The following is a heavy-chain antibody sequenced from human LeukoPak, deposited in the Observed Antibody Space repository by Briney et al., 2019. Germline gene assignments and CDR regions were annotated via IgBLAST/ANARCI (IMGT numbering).Heavy chain of an antibody. J-gene: IGHJ4*02. CDR3: VRDLGGRSGH. CDR1: GFTFSSNR. CDR2: INEDGSTT. V-gene: IGHV3-74*01. Sequence: GGSRRLACAASGFTFSSNRMHWVRQAPGKGLVWVSRINEDGSTTNYADSVKGRFTISRDNAKNTLYLQMNSLRAEDTAVYYCVRDLGGRSGHWGQGTLVTVSS. D-gene: IGHD1-26*01.